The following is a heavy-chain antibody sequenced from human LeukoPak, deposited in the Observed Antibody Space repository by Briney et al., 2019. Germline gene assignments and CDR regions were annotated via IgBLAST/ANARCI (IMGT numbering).Heavy chain of an antibody. V-gene: IGHV3-20*04. CDR1: GFTFSNYE. J-gene: IGHJ4*02. Sequence: GGSLRLSCAASGFTFSNYEVNWVRQAPGKGLEWVSGINWNGGRTGYADSVKGRFTISRDNAKNSLYLQMNSLRAEDTALYYCARDYDYGDYPGYWRQGTLVTVSS. CDR3: ARDYDYGDYPGY. D-gene: IGHD4-17*01. CDR2: INWNGGRT.